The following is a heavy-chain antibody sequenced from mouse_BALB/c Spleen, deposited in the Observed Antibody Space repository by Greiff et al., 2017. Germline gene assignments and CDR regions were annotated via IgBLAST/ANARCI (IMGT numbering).Heavy chain of an antibody. CDR1: GFSLTSYG. CDR3: ARKPSYYRYDAWFAY. D-gene: IGHD2-14*01. CDR2: IWSGGST. J-gene: IGHJ3*01. V-gene: IGHV2-2*02. Sequence: QVQLKESGPGLVQPSQSLSITCTVSGFSLTSYGVHWVRQSPGKGLEWLGVIWSGGSTDYNAAFISRLSISKDNSKSQVFFKMNSLQANDTAIYYCARKPSYYRYDAWFAYWGQGTLVTVSA.